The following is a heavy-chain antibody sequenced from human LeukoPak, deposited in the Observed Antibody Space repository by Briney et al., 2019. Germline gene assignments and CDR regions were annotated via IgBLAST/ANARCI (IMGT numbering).Heavy chain of an antibody. CDR2: IKKDGSEK. CDR1: GLIFSSYW. J-gene: IGHJ3*02. Sequence: GGSLRLSCAASGLIFSSYWMSWVRQAPGKGLEWVANIKKDGSEKYYVDSVKGRFTISRDNAKNSLYLQMNSLRAEDTAVYYCARISDAFDIWGQGTMVTVSS. CDR3: ARISDAFDI. V-gene: IGHV3-7*01.